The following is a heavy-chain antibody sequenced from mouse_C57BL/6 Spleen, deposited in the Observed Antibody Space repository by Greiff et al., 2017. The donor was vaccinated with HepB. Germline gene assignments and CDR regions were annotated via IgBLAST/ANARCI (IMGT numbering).Heavy chain of an antibody. CDR2: INPNNGGT. J-gene: IGHJ4*01. V-gene: IGHV1-22*01. CDR1: GYTFTDYN. Sequence: EVQLQQSGPELVKPGASVKMSCKASGYTFTDYNMHWVKQSHGKSLEWIGYINPNNGGTSYNQKFKGKATLTVNKSSSTAYMELRSLTSDDSAVYYCARDYGSNYYAMDYCGQGTSVTVSS. CDR3: ARDYGSNYYAMDY. D-gene: IGHD1-1*01.